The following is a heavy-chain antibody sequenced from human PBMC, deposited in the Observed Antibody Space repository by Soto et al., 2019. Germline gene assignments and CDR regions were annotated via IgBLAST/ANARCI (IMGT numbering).Heavy chain of an antibody. Sequence: QVQLVQSGAEAKKPGASVKVSCKASGYTFTSYAMHWVRQAPGQRLEWMGWINAGNGNTKYSQKFQGRVTITRDTSASTAYIELSSLRSEDTAVYYCARAVAVPADFDYWGHGTLVTVSS. CDR1: GYTFTSYA. J-gene: IGHJ4*01. CDR2: INAGNGNT. V-gene: IGHV1-3*01. CDR3: ARAVAVPADFDY. D-gene: IGHD6-19*01.